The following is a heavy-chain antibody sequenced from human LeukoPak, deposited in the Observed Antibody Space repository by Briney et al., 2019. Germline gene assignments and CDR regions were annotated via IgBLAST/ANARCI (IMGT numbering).Heavy chain of an antibody. CDR1: GGTFSSYA. Sequence: SVKVSCKASGGTFSSYAIIWVRQAPGQGLEWMGGFIPIFGTANYAQKLQGRVTITADESTRTAYMELSSLRSQDTAVYYCARRGGSCYYVGCYYGMDVWGQGTTVTVSS. J-gene: IGHJ6*02. V-gene: IGHV1-69*01. CDR3: ARRGGSCYYVGCYYGMDV. CDR2: FIPIFGTA. D-gene: IGHD2-15*01.